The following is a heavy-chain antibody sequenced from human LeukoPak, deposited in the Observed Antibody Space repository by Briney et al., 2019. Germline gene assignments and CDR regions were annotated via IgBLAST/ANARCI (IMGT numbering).Heavy chain of an antibody. Sequence: GGSLRLSCAASGFTFSSYSMNWVRQAPGKGLEWVSSISGSSSYIYYADSVKGRFTISRDNAKNSLYLQMNSLRAEDTAVYYCARSIAAAGSTEFDPWGQGTLVTVSS. J-gene: IGHJ5*02. V-gene: IGHV3-21*01. D-gene: IGHD6-13*01. CDR1: GFTFSSYS. CDR3: ARSIAAAGSTEFDP. CDR2: ISGSSSYI.